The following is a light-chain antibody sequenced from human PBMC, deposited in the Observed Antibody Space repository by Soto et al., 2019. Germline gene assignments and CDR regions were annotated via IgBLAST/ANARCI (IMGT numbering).Light chain of an antibody. J-gene: IGKJ2*01. CDR2: AAY. V-gene: IGKV3-20*01. CDR3: QQYGSSPPYT. Sequence: EVVLTQSPGTLSLSPGERATLSCRASRSFASSYLPWYQQKPGQAPRLIIFAAYIRATGVSDRFSGSGSGTDFTLIISRLEPEDSAVYYCQQYGSSPPYTFGQGTKLEIK. CDR1: RSFASSY.